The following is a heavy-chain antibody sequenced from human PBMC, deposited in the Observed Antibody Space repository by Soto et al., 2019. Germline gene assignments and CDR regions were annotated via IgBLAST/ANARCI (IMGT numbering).Heavy chain of an antibody. J-gene: IGHJ6*02. CDR2: INHSGST. CDR3: ARGSFYYDSSGSSPPDYYYGMDV. Sequence: PSETLSLTCAVYGGSFSGYYWSWIRQPPGKGLEWIGEINHSGSTNYNPSLKSRVTISVDTSKNQFSLKLSSVTAADTAVYYCARGSFYYDSSGSSPPDYYYGMDVWGQGTTVTVSS. D-gene: IGHD3-22*01. V-gene: IGHV4-34*01. CDR1: GGSFSGYY.